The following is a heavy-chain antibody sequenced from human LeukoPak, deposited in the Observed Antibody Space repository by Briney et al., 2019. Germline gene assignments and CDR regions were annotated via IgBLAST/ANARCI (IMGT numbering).Heavy chain of an antibody. D-gene: IGHD3-10*01. CDR2: ISDTGST. V-gene: IGHV4-59*08. CDR3: ARPIMVRGVIDWFDP. J-gene: IGHJ5*02. Sequence: SETLSLTCRVSGGSIRKYYWTWIRQPPGKGLELIGFISDTGSTHYNHSLNSRVTISVDTSKNQFSLKLTSVTAADTAVYYCARPIMVRGVIDWFDPWGQGTLVTVTS. CDR1: GGSIRKYY.